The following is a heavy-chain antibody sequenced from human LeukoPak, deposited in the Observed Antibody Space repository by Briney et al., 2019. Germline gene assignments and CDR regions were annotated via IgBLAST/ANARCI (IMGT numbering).Heavy chain of an antibody. CDR1: GFTFITYS. Sequence: GGSLRLSCAASGFTFITYSMNWVRQAPGKGLEWVSYISSSSSTIYYADSVKGRFTISRDNAKNSLYLQMNSLRAEDTAVYYCAREGRYYDSSGYPYFFDYWGQGTLVTVSS. CDR3: AREGRYYDSSGYPYFFDY. V-gene: IGHV3-48*01. J-gene: IGHJ4*02. D-gene: IGHD3-22*01. CDR2: ISSSSSTI.